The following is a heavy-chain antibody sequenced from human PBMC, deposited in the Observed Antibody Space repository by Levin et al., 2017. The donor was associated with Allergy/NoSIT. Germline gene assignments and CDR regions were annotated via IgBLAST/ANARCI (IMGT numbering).Heavy chain of an antibody. V-gene: IGHV3-33*01. CDR2: IWYDGSNK. CDR1: GFTFSSYG. D-gene: IGHD3-16*01. CDR3: ARSERGDAFDI. Sequence: PGGSLRLSCAASGFTFSSYGMHWVRQAPGKGLEWVAVIWYDGSNKYYADSVKGRFTISRDNSKNTLYLQMNSLRAEDTAVYYCARSERGDAFDIWGQGTMVTVSS. J-gene: IGHJ3*02.